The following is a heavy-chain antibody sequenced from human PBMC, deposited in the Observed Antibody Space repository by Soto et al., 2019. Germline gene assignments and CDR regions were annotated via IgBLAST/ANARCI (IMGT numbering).Heavy chain of an antibody. CDR2: MNPNSGNT. CDR1: GYTFTSYD. V-gene: IGHV1-8*01. J-gene: IGHJ6*02. D-gene: IGHD2-15*01. CDR3: AREGVAPYYYYGMDV. Sequence: ASVKVSCKASGYTFTSYDINWVRQATGQGFEWMGWMNPNSGNTGYAQKFQDRVTMTTDTSTNTVYMELRSLRSDDTAVYYCAREGVAPYYYYGMDVWGQGTTVTVSS.